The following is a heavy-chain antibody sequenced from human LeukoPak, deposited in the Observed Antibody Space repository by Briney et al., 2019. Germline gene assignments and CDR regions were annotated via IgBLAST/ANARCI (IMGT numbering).Heavy chain of an antibody. D-gene: IGHD1-20*01. CDR2: IYHSGST. V-gene: IGHV4-4*02. Sequence: SETLSLTCAVSGGSISSSNWWSWVRQPPGKGLEWIGEIYHSGSTNYNPSLKSRVTISVDKSKNQFSLKLSSVTAADTAVYYCARDNNWNDEGWFDPWGQGTLVTVSS. CDR3: ARDNNWNDEGWFDP. CDR1: GGSISSSNW. J-gene: IGHJ5*02.